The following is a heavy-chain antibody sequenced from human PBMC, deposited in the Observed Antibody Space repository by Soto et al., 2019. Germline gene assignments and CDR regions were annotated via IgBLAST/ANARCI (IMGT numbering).Heavy chain of an antibody. CDR1: GLTFSRYW. V-gene: IGHV3-74*01. D-gene: IGHD3-3*01. CDR3: ARLPVDTITSLDY. CDR2: IISDGCRI. Sequence: EVQLVESGGDLVQPGGFLRLSCATSGLTFSRYWMHWVRQAPGKGLVWVPRIISDGCRISYSDSVKGPFTNARDNAKNTLYLQMNSLRVEDTAVYYCARLPVDTITSLDYWGQGTLVTVSS. J-gene: IGHJ4*02.